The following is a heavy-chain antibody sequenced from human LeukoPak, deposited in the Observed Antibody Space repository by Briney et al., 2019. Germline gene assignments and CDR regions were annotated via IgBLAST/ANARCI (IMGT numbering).Heavy chain of an antibody. V-gene: IGHV3-43*01. J-gene: IGHJ1*01. CDR2: ISWDGGST. D-gene: IGHD6-19*01. Sequence: GGSLRLSCAASGFTFDDYTMHWVRQAPGKGLEWVSLISWDGGSTYYADSVKGRFTISRDNSKNSLYVQMNSLRTDDTALYYCAKGSAVAGPEYFQHWGQGTLVTVSS. CDR1: GFTFDDYT. CDR3: AKGSAVAGPEYFQH.